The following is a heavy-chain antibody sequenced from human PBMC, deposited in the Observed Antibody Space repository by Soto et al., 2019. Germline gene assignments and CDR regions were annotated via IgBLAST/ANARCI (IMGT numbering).Heavy chain of an antibody. CDR1: GFTFSSYG. D-gene: IGHD6-19*01. V-gene: IGHV3-30*18. Sequence: QVQLVESGGGVVQPGRSLRLSCAASGFTFSSYGMHWVRQAPGKGLGWVAVISYDGSNKYYADFVKGRFTISRDNSKNTLYLQMNSLRAEDTAVYYCAKAPSSSGWSVFDYWGQGTLVTVSS. CDR2: ISYDGSNK. J-gene: IGHJ4*02. CDR3: AKAPSSSGWSVFDY.